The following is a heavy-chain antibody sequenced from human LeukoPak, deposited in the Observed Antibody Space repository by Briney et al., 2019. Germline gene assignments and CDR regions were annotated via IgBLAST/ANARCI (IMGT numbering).Heavy chain of an antibody. D-gene: IGHD3-22*01. J-gene: IGHJ4*02. Sequence: GGSLRLSCAASGFTFSSYAVSWVRQAPGKELEWVSAISGSGGSTYYADSVKGRFTISRDNSKNTLYLQMNSLRAEDTAVYYCAKEYYDSSGYYVDYWGQGTLVTVSS. CDR1: GFTFSSYA. CDR2: ISGSGGST. V-gene: IGHV3-23*01. CDR3: AKEYYDSSGYYVDY.